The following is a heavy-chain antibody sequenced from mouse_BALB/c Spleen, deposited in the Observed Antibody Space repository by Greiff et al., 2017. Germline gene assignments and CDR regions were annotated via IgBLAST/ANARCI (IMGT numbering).Heavy chain of an antibody. Sequence: VQLQQPGAELVRPGASVKLSCKASGYTFTSYWINWVKQRPGQGLEWIGNIYPSDSYTNYNQKFKDKATLTVDKSSSTAYMQLSSPTSEDSAVYYCTRSLLGGFDYWGQGTTLTVSS. D-gene: IGHD1-1*01. CDR3: TRSLLGGFDY. CDR2: IYPSDSYT. J-gene: IGHJ2*01. CDR1: GYTFTSYW. V-gene: IGHV1-69*02.